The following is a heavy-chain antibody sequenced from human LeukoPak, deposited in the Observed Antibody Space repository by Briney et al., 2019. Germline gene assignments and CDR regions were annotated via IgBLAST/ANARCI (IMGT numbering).Heavy chain of an antibody. Sequence: GGSLRLSCAASGFTFSSYGMHWVRQAPGKGLEWVAVISYDGSNKYYADTVKGRFTISRDNSKNTLYLQMNSLRAEDTAVYYCAKDTDFDYWGQGTLVTVSS. CDR3: AKDTDFDY. D-gene: IGHD2-8*02. J-gene: IGHJ4*02. V-gene: IGHV3-30*18. CDR2: ISYDGSNK. CDR1: GFTFSSYG.